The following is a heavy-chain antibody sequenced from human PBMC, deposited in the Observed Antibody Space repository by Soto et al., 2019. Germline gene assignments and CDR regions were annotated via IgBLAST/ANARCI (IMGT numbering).Heavy chain of an antibody. CDR2: ISPSGATI. CDR3: AKDKVYSNYQYYFAS. V-gene: IGHV3-48*04. Sequence: GGSLRLSCAVSGFSLTSCSMTWVRQVPGKGLEWVSYISPSGATIHYADSVRGRFTISRDNAKNSLYLQMNSLRPEDTALYYCAKDKVYSNYQYYFASWGQGTLVTVSS. J-gene: IGHJ4*02. CDR1: GFSLTSCS. D-gene: IGHD4-4*01.